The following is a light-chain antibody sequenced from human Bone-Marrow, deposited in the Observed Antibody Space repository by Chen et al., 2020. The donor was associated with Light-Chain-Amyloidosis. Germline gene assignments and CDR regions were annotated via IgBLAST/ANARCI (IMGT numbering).Light chain of an antibody. Sequence: SYVLTQPSSVSVAPGQTATIACGGNNIGSTSVYWYQQTPGQAPLLVVYDDSDRPSGIPERLSGSNAGNTATLSISRVEGGDEADYYCQVWDRSSDRPVFGGGTKLTVL. CDR1: NIGSTS. V-gene: IGLV3-21*02. CDR2: DDS. CDR3: QVWDRSSDRPV. J-gene: IGLJ3*02.